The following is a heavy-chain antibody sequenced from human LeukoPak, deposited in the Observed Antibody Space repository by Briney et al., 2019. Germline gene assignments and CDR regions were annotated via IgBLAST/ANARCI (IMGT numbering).Heavy chain of an antibody. D-gene: IGHD1-14*01. CDR2: MNPNSGNT. V-gene: IGHV1-8*01. CDR3: ARARGPDDPNRPYYFDY. Sequence: GASVKVSCKASGYTFTSYDINWVRQATGQGLEWMGWMNPNSGNTGYAQKFQGRVTMTRNTSISTAYMELSSLRSEDTAVYYCARARGPDDPNRPYYFDYWGQGTLVTVSS. J-gene: IGHJ4*02. CDR1: GYTFTSYD.